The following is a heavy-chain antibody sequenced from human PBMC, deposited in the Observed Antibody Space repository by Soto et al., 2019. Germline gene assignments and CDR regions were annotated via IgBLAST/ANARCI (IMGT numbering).Heavy chain of an antibody. V-gene: IGHV1-46*01. CDR2: VNPSGGHT. D-gene: IGHD2-21*02. CDR1: GDTFTEYY. CDR3: ARGGHVVVVTAALDY. Sequence: QVQLVQSGAEVKKPGASVKVSCKASGDTFTEYYIHWVRQAPGQGLEWIGTVNPSGGHTTYAQHFLGRMTMTRDTSTSTLYMELTSLTSEDTAVYYCARGGHVVVVTAALDYWGQGTLVTVSS. J-gene: IGHJ4*02.